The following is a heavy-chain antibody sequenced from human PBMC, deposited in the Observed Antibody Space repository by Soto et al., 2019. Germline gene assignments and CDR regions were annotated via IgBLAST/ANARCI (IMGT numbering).Heavy chain of an antibody. Sequence: QLHLVQSGAVVKKPGASVTVSCSASGYPVTAYYMHWVRQAPGRGLEWMGGINPANGAAKYTQTFQGSVTMTRDTSTSKGFMELGGPTTEDTAVFFCSRGGGVGVAGSAAFDMWGQGTLVTVSS. V-gene: IGHV1-2*02. CDR3: SRGGGVGVAGSAAFDM. D-gene: IGHD3-3*01. CDR2: INPANGAA. J-gene: IGHJ3*02. CDR1: GYPVTAYY.